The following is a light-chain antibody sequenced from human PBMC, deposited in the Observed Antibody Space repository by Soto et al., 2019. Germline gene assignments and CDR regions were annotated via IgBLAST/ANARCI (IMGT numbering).Light chain of an antibody. V-gene: IGKV3-20*01. CDR2: DAS. Sequence: DIVCTQSPDTLSLSTGESATLSFRASQSLSVYLVWYQQPPGQAPRLLIYDASKRAAGVPARFSGSGSGTDFTLTISRLEPEDFAVYYCQQYGSSGTFGQGTKVDI. J-gene: IGKJ1*01. CDR1: QSLSVY. CDR3: QQYGSSGT.